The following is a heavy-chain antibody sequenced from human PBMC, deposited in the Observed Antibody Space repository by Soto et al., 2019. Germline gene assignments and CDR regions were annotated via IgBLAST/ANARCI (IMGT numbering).Heavy chain of an antibody. CDR1: GFSLSTSGMR. J-gene: IGHJ3*02. V-gene: IGHV2-70*04. CDR2: IDWDDDK. D-gene: IGHD1-1*01. Sequence: SGPTLVNPTQTLTLTCTFSGFSLSTSGMRVNWIRQPPGKALEWLARIDWDDDKFYSTSLKTRLTISKDTSKNQVVLTMTNMDPVDTATYYCARAPPMEDAFDIWGQGTLVTVSS. CDR3: ARAPPMEDAFDI.